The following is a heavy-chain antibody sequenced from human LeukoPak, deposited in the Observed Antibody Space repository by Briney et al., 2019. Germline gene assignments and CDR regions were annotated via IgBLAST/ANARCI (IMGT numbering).Heavy chain of an antibody. V-gene: IGHV1-46*01. J-gene: IGHJ6*03. CDR1: GYTFTSYY. Sequence: ASVKVSCKASGYTFTSYYMHWVRQAPGQGLEWMGIINPSGGSTSYAQKFQGRVTMTRDMSTSTVYMELSSLRSEDTAVYYCARQARRKSIVVITAHYYYYMVVWGKRTT. D-gene: IGHD3-22*01. CDR3: ARQARRKSIVVITAHYYYYMVV. CDR2: INPSGGST.